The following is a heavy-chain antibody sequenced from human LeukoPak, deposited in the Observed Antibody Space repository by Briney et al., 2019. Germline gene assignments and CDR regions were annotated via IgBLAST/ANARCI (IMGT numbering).Heavy chain of an antibody. CDR1: GASISSYY. CDR3: ARAEVPDYYYYYYMDV. J-gene: IGHJ6*03. Sequence: SETLSLTCTVSGASISSYYWSWIRQPAGKALEWIGRIYVTGSTTYNPSLESRVTMSLDTSKNQFSLKLSSVTAADTAVYYCARAEVPDYYYYYYMDVWGKGTTVTVSS. V-gene: IGHV4-4*07. CDR2: IYVTGST.